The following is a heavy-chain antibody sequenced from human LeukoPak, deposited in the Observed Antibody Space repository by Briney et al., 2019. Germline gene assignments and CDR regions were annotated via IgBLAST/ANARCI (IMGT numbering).Heavy chain of an antibody. CDR3: ARGSKAAPGTFDY. CDR1: GGFISSYY. V-gene: IGHV4-59*01. Sequence: SETLSLTCTVSGGFISSYYWSWIRQPPGKGLEWIGYIYYTGSTDYNPSLKSRVAISVDTSKNQFSLKLSSVTAADTAVYYCARGSKAAPGTFDYWGQGTLVTVSS. J-gene: IGHJ4*02. CDR2: IYYTGST. D-gene: IGHD6-13*01.